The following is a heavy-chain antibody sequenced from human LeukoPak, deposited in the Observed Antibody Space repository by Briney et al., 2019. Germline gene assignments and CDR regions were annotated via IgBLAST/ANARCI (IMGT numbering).Heavy chain of an antibody. J-gene: IGHJ6*02. V-gene: IGHV4-59*01. CDR1: GGSISSYY. CDR2: IYYSGST. Sequence: PSETLSLTCNVSGGSISSYYWSWIRQPPGKGLEWIGYIYYSGSTNYNPSLKSRVTISVDTSKNQFSLKLSSVTAADTAVYYCARDSGSFYYYYGMDVWGQGTTVTVSS. D-gene: IGHD1-26*01. CDR3: ARDSGSFYYYYGMDV.